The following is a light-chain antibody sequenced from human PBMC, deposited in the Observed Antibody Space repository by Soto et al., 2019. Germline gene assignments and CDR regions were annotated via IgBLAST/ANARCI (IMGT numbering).Light chain of an antibody. J-gene: IGLJ1*01. CDR2: DVS. CDR1: SSDVGAYNY. V-gene: IGLV2-11*01. Sequence: QSALTQPRSVSGSPGQSVTISCTGTSSDVGAYNYVSWYQQHPGKAPKVMIYDVSKRPSGVPDRFSGSKSGTTASLTISGLQADDEADYYCCSYAGSYNYVFGSGTKLTAL. CDR3: CSYAGSYNYV.